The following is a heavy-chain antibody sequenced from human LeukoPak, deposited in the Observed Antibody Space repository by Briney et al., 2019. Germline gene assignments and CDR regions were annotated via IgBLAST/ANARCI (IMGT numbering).Heavy chain of an antibody. CDR1: GFTFSSYG. CDR3: AKRDSSGYYYFDF. Sequence: GGSLRLSCAASGFTFSSYGMHWVRQAPGKGLEWVAFIRYDGSNKYYADSVKGRFTISRDNSKNTLYLQMNSLRAEDTAVYYCAKRDSSGYYYFDFWGQGTLVTVSS. V-gene: IGHV3-30*02. CDR2: IRYDGSNK. J-gene: IGHJ4*02. D-gene: IGHD3-22*01.